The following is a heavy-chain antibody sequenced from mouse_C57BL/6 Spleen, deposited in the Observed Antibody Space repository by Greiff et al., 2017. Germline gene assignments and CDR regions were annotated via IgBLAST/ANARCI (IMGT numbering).Heavy chain of an antibody. Sequence: LQQSGASVKISCNASGYAFSSYWMNWVKQRPGKGLEWIGQIYPGDGDTNYNGKFKGKATLTADKSSSTAYMQLSSLTSEDSAVYFCALKGMDYWGQGTSVTVSS. CDR2: IYPGDGDT. V-gene: IGHV1-80*01. CDR3: ALKGMDY. J-gene: IGHJ4*01. CDR1: GYAFSSYW.